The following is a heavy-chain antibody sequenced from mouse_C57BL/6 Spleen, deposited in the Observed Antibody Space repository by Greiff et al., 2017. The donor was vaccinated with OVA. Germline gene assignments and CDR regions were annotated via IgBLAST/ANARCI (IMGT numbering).Heavy chain of an antibody. CDR1: GFSFNTYA. J-gene: IGHJ3*01. Sequence: EVQLVESGGGLVQPKGSLKLSCAASGFSFNTYAMNWVRQAPGKGLEWVARIRSKSNNYATYYAVSVKDRFTISRDDSESMLYLQMNNLKTEDTAMYYCVRPLYDSPFAYWGQGTMVTVSA. CDR2: IRSKSNNYAT. D-gene: IGHD2-3*01. CDR3: VRPLYDSPFAY. V-gene: IGHV10-1*01.